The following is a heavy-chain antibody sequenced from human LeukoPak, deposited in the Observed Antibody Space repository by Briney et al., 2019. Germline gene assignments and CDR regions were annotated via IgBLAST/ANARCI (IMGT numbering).Heavy chain of an antibody. J-gene: IGHJ6*03. D-gene: IGHD6-19*01. CDR3: ARVLGQHSSRRSYYYYYYMDV. CDR1: GYSMSSGYY. Sequence: SGTLSLTCTVSGYSMSSGYYWGWIRQPQGKGLEWIGSIYHSGSTYYNPSLKSRVTISVDTSKNQFSLKLSSVTAADTAVYYCARVLGQHSSRRSYYYYYYMDVWGKGTTVTVSS. V-gene: IGHV4-38-2*02. CDR2: IYHSGST.